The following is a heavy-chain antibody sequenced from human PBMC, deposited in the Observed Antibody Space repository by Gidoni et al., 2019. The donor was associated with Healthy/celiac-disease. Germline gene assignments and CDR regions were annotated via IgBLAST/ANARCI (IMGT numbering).Heavy chain of an antibody. J-gene: IGHJ4*02. D-gene: IGHD5-18*01. V-gene: IGHV1-8*01. Sequence: HVQLVQSGHAVKKPGASGKVSCQAYGATFTSYDINWVRQATGQGLEWMGWMNPNSGNTGYAKKCKGRVTMTRNTSISTADMELSSLRSEDTAVYYWARGVRTRYSYRIDYWGQGTLVTVSS. CDR1: GATFTSYD. CDR3: ARGVRTRYSYRIDY. CDR2: MNPNSGNT.